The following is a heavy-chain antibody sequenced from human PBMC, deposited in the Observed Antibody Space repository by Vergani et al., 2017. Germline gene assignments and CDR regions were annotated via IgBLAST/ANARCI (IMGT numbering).Heavy chain of an antibody. CDR1: EFTFSNYA. J-gene: IGHJ6*02. CDR2: ISGSGVSA. D-gene: IGHD2-21*01. CDR3: AKARDPNCKGGNCYSYYYGLDL. Sequence: EVQLLESGGGLVQPGGSLRLTCAASEFTFSNYAMNWVRQAPGKGLEWVSGISGSGVSAYYTDSVKGRFTISSDNSKNMLFLQMNNLRTEDTAIYYCAKARDPNCKGGNCYSYYYGLDLWGQGTTVTVSS. V-gene: IGHV3-23*01.